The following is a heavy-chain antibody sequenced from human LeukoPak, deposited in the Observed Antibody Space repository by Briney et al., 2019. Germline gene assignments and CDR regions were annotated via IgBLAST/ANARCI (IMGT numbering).Heavy chain of an antibody. D-gene: IGHD3-3*02. CDR1: GFTFSSYV. Sequence: GGSLRLSCAVSGFTFSSYVMSWVRQAPGKGLEWVSSISVSGGSTYYADSVKGRFTISRDNSKNTIYLQMNSLRAEDTAVYCCTKGGIRIPYDYWGLGTLVTVSS. CDR2: ISVSGGST. J-gene: IGHJ4*02. V-gene: IGHV3-23*01. CDR3: TKGGIRIPYDY.